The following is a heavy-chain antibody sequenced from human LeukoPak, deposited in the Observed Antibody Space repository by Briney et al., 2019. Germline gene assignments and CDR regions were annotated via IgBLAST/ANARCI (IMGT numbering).Heavy chain of an antibody. J-gene: IGHJ4*02. CDR3: TKDWSASY. Sequence: PGRSLRLSCAASGFTFSNFAMTWVRQALGKGVQWVSAISVNGDGKYYVDSVRGRFTISRDNSKNRLFLQMNSLRAEDTALYYCTKDWSASYWGQGTLVTVSS. CDR1: GFTFSNFA. CDR2: ISVNGDGK. V-gene: IGHV3-23*01.